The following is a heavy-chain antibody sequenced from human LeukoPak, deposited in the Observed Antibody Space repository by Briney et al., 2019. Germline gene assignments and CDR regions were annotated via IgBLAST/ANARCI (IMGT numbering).Heavy chain of an antibody. V-gene: IGHV1-3*01. Sequence: ASVKVSCKASGYTFTSYAMHWVRQAPGQRLEWMGWINAGNGNTKYSQKFQGRVTITRDTSASTAYMELSSLRSEDTAVYYCARGAGKLLWFGELFDPFDYWGQGTLVTVSS. D-gene: IGHD3-10*01. CDR2: INAGNGNT. CDR1: GYTFTSYA. CDR3: ARGAGKLLWFGELFDPFDY. J-gene: IGHJ4*02.